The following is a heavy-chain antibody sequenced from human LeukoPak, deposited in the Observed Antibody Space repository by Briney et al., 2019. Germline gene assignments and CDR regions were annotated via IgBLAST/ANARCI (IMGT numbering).Heavy chain of an antibody. CDR2: ITSDGSST. D-gene: IGHD3-10*01. J-gene: IGHJ4*02. CDR1: GFTFSSYW. V-gene: IGHV3-74*01. CDR3: AKDGGYMNDF. Sequence: GGSLRLSCAASGFTFSSYWMYWVRQAPGKGLVWVSRITSDGSSTRYADSVKGRFTISRDNAKNMVYLQMNRLRAEDTVVDYCAKDGGYMNDFWGEGTLVTVSS.